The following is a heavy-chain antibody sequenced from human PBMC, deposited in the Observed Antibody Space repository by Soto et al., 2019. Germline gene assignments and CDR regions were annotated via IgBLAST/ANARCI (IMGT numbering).Heavy chain of an antibody. J-gene: IGHJ4*02. CDR2: TYYRSKWYN. V-gene: IGHV6-1*01. CDR1: GDSVSSNSAG. CDR3: AGFDVGDRDDK. Sequence: SQTLSLTCAITGDSVSSNSAGWNWIRQSPSRGLEWLGRTYYRSKWYNDYAVSVKSRIIISSDFSMNQFSLRLNSVTAADTAVYFCAGFDVGDRDDKWGQGTLVTVSS.